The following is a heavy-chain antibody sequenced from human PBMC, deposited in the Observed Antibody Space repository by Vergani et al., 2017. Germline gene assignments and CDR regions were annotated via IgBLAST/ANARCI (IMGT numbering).Heavy chain of an antibody. V-gene: IGHV5-51*01. J-gene: IGHJ6*02. CDR3: ARHRGWGLVVVAATPWYYYYGMDV. D-gene: IGHD2-15*01. CDR2: IYPGDSDT. CDR1: GYSFTSYW. Sequence: VQLVQSGAEVKKPGESLKISCKGSGYSFTSYWIGWVRQMPGKGLEWMGIIYPGDSDTRYSPSFQGQVTISADKSISTAYLQWSSLKASDTAMYYCARHRGWGLVVVAATPWYYYYGMDVWGQGTTVTVSS.